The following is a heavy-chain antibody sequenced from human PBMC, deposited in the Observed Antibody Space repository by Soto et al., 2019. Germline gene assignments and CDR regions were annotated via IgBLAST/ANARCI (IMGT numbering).Heavy chain of an antibody. Sequence: SETLSLTCTVSGGSISSSIYYWGWIRQPPGKGLEWIGSIYYSGSTYYNPSLKSRVTISVDTSKNQFSLKLSSVTAADTAVYYCARYFQFGELLSFDYWGQGTLVTVSS. D-gene: IGHD3-10*01. V-gene: IGHV4-39*01. J-gene: IGHJ4*02. CDR1: GGSISSSIYY. CDR2: IYYSGST. CDR3: ARYFQFGELLSFDY.